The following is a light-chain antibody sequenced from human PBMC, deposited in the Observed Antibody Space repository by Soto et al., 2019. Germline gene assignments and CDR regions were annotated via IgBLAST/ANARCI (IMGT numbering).Light chain of an antibody. Sequence: DIQMTQSPSSLSASVGDRVTITCRASQTIGMYLNWYQQKASSAPKLLIYASSNLQGGVPRRFSGSGSGTHFTLTITSLQPEDFATYFCHQSFTTPHTFGQGTKLDIK. V-gene: IGKV1-39*01. CDR2: ASS. J-gene: IGKJ2*01. CDR3: HQSFTTPHT. CDR1: QTIGMY.